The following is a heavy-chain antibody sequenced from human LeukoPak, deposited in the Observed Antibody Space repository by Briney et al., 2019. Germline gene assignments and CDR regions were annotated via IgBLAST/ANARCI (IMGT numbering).Heavy chain of an antibody. D-gene: IGHD3-22*01. J-gene: IGHJ4*02. V-gene: IGHV1-2*02. CDR1: GGTFSSYA. CDR2: VNPNTGDT. Sequence: ASVKVSCKASGGTFSSYAISWVRQAPGRGLEWMGWVNPNTGDTKYAQKFQGRVTMPRDMSISTAYMDLIRLTSDDTAVYFCARGNVGPNDYSGYYSFDYWGQGALVTVSS. CDR3: ARGNVGPNDYSGYYSFDY.